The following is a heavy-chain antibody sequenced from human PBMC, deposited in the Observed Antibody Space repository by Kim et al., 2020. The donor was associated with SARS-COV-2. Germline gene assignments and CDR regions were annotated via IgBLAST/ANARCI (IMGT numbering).Heavy chain of an antibody. CDR3: AREPLGYSYGNFDY. Sequence: NPSLKSLVTISVDTSKNQFSLKLSSVTAADTAVYYCAREPLGYSYGNFDYWGQGTLVTVSS. J-gene: IGHJ4*02. V-gene: IGHV4-39*07. D-gene: IGHD5-18*01.